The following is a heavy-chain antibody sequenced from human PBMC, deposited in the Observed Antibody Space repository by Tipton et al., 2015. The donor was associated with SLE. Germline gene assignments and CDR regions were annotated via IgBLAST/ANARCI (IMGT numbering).Heavy chain of an antibody. J-gene: IGHJ4*02. CDR1: GGFFSGYY. Sequence: TLSLTCAVYGGFFSGYYWSWIRQPPGKGLEWIGSIYHSGSTYYNPSVKSRVTISVDTSKNQFSPKLSSVTAADTAVYYCARDRGESPYWGQGTLVTVSS. CDR2: IYHSGST. D-gene: IGHD3-16*02. V-gene: IGHV4-34*01. CDR3: ARDRGESPY.